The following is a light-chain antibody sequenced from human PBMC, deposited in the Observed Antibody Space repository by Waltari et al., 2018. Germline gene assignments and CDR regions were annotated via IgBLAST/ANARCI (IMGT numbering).Light chain of an antibody. CDR2: DLS. Sequence: HSALTQPPPVSGAAEQSVTISCSGTCRQVGPYNRFPWYQQPPGTAPKLIIFDLSSRPSGVPDRFSGSKSGSTASLTISGLQAEDEGDYYCSSYTPSGTLVFGGGTKLPVL. J-gene: IGLJ2*01. CDR3: SSYTPSGTLV. V-gene: IGLV2-18*02. CDR1: CRQVGPYNR.